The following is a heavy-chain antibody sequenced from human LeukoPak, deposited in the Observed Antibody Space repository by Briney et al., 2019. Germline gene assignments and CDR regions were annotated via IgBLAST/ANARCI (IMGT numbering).Heavy chain of an antibody. D-gene: IGHD2/OR15-2a*01. J-gene: IGHJ4*02. Sequence: SETPSLTCTVSGGSISSGGYYWSWIRQHPGKGLEWIGYIYYSGSTYHNPSLKSRVTISVDTSKNQFSLELSSVTAADTAVYYCARGPGTTSFDFWGQGALVTVSS. CDR3: ARGPGTTSFDF. CDR2: IYYSGST. V-gene: IGHV4-31*03. CDR1: GGSISSGGYY.